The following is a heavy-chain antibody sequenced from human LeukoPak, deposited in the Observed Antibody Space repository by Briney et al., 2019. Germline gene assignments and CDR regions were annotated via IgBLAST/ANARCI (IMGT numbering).Heavy chain of an antibody. V-gene: IGHV4-59*01. CDR2: IYYSGST. D-gene: IGHD1-14*01. J-gene: IGHJ6*04. CDR1: GGSISSYY. Sequence: SETLSLTCTVSGGSISSYYWSWIRQPPGKGLEWIGYIYYSGSTNYNPSLKSRVTISVDTSKNQFSLKLSSVTAADTAVYYCARDGLAGLDVWGKGTTVTVSS. CDR3: ARDGLAGLDV.